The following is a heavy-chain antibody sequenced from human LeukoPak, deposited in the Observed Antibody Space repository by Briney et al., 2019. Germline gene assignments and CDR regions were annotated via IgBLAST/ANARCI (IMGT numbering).Heavy chain of an antibody. CDR3: ARGIAAAGRNWFDP. CDR2: IKQDGSEK. Sequence: GGSLRLSCAASGFTFSSYWMSWVRQAPGKGLEWVANIKQDGSEKYYVDSVKGRFTVSRDNAKNSLYLQMNSLRAEDTAVYYCARGIAAAGRNWFDPWGQGTLVTVSS. V-gene: IGHV3-7*03. D-gene: IGHD6-13*01. CDR1: GFTFSSYW. J-gene: IGHJ5*02.